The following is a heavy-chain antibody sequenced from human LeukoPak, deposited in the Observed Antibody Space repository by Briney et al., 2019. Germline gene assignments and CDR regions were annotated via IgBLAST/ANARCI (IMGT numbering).Heavy chain of an antibody. V-gene: IGHV1-2*02. CDR2: INPNSGGA. D-gene: IGHD6-13*01. CDR1: GYTFTDYY. Sequence: GASVKVSCKASGYTFTDYYLHWVRQAPGQGLEWMGWINPNSGGANFALNFQGRVTMTRATSISTAYMELSRLTSDDTAVYYCARGVGSSWFDPWGQGTLVTASS. CDR3: ARGVGSSWFDP. J-gene: IGHJ5*02.